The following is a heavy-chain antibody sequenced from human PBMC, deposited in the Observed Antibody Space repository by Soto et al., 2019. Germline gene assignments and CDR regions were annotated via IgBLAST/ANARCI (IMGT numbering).Heavy chain of an antibody. Sequence: GGALRLSSEVSGFPFSNYAMNGIREAPGKGLEWVSVISVSGVGAYYADSVQGRFTISRDNSKNTLYLQMNSLIAEDTDIYYFVSEGRGCYSRGSFDFWGRG. D-gene: IGHD2-21*01. V-gene: IGHV3-23*01. J-gene: IGHJ3*01. CDR3: VSEGRGCYSRGSFDF. CDR2: ISVSGVGA. CDR1: GFPFSNYA.